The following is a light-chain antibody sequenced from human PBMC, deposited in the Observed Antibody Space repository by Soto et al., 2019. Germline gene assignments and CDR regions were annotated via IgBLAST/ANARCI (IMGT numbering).Light chain of an antibody. Sequence: EIVMTQSPATLSVSPGERATLSCRASQSVSSNLAWYQQKPGQAPRLLIYGASTRATGIPARFSGSGSGKELSLTNSSLQSEDFAVYYCQQYNNWPRLTFGGGTKVEIK. CDR3: QQYNNWPRLT. CDR2: GAS. CDR1: QSVSSN. V-gene: IGKV3-15*01. J-gene: IGKJ4*01.